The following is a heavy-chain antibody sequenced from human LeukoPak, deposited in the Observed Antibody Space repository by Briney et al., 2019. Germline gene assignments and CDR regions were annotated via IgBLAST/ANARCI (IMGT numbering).Heavy chain of an antibody. J-gene: IGHJ4*02. Sequence: SETLSLTCTVSGGSISSGDYYWSWIRQPPGKGLEWIGYIYYSGSTYYNPSLKSRVIVSVDTSKNQFSLKLSSVTAADTAVYYCARATGWGILTGYYRTFDYWGQGTLVTVSS. CDR1: GGSISSGDYY. CDR2: IYYSGST. D-gene: IGHD3-9*01. CDR3: ARATGWGILTGYYRTFDY. V-gene: IGHV4-30-4*08.